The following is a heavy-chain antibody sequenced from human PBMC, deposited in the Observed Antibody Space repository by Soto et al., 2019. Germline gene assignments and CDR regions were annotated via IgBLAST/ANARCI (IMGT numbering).Heavy chain of an antibody. V-gene: IGHV1-2*02. CDR3: AKDLTRQLAYWLDP. D-gene: IGHD6-6*01. CDR1: GFSFTGYY. Sequence: ASVKVSCKASGFSFTGYYIHWLRQAPGQGLEWMGWINAHSGGTEYAQKFQGRVTSTRDTSIATAYLTLTSLTSDDTALYYCAKDLTRQLAYWLDPWGQGTQVTVSS. CDR2: INAHSGGT. J-gene: IGHJ5*02.